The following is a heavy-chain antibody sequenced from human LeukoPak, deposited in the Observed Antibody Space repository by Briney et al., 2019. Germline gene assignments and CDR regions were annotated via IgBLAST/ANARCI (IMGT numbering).Heavy chain of an antibody. D-gene: IGHD3-22*01. CDR2: INQDGSEK. Sequence: GGSPRLSCADSGITFSSYWMSWVRQAPGKGLEWVANINQDGSEKYYVDSVKGRFTISRDNAKNSLYLQMNSLRAEDTAVYYCARDQRQYYYDSSGHLHWGQGTLVTVSS. J-gene: IGHJ4*02. CDR1: GITFSSYW. V-gene: IGHV3-7*01. CDR3: ARDQRQYYYDSSGHLH.